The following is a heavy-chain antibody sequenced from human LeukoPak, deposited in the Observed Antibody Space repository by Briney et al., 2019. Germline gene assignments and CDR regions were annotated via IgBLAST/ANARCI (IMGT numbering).Heavy chain of an antibody. Sequence: KSSETLSLTCTLSGGSISSYYWNWIRQPPGKGLEWIGCIYYSGSASYNPSLKSRVTISVDTSKNQFSLRLSSVTAADTAVYYCARHSGYSSSPFDYWGQGTLVTVSS. CDR3: ARHSGYSSSPFDY. V-gene: IGHV4-59*08. CDR1: GGSISSYY. D-gene: IGHD6-13*01. J-gene: IGHJ4*02. CDR2: IYYSGSA.